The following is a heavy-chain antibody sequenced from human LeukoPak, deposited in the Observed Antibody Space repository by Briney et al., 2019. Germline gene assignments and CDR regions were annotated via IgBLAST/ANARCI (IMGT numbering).Heavy chain of an antibody. V-gene: IGHV3-23*01. CDR3: ALLAYYDFWSGRFDP. CDR1: GFTFSSYA. J-gene: IGHJ5*02. CDR2: ISGSGGST. Sequence: GGSLRLSCAASGFTFSSYAMSWVRQAPGKGLERVSAISGSGGSTYYADSVKGRFTISRDNSKNTLYLQMNSLRAEDTAVYYCALLAYYDFWSGRFDPWGQGTLVTVSS. D-gene: IGHD3-3*01.